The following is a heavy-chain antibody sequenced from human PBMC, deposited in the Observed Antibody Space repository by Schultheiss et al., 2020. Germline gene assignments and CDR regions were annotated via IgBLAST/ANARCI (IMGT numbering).Heavy chain of an antibody. CDR1: GGSISSGGYS. J-gene: IGHJ5*02. CDR3: AREAVTTVNWFDP. D-gene: IGHD4-11*01. CDR2: IYHSGST. V-gene: IGHV4-30-2*01. Sequence: SETLSLTCAVSGGSISSGGYSWSWIRQPPGKGLEWIGYIYHSGSTYYNPSLKSRVTISVDRSKNQFSLKLSSVTAADTAVYYCAREAVTTVNWFDPWGQGTLGIVAS.